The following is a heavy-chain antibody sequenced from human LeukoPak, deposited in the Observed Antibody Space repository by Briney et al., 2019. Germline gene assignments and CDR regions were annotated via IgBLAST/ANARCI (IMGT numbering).Heavy chain of an antibody. V-gene: IGHV3-23*01. CDR1: GFTFSSYA. CDR3: AKGPIAVAGHGSAFDI. Sequence: GGSLRLSRAASGFTFSSYAMSWVRQAPGKGLEWVSAISGSGGSTYYADSVKGRFTISRDNSKNTLYLQMNSLRAEDTAVYYCAKGPIAVAGHGSAFDIWGQGTMVTVSS. D-gene: IGHD6-19*01. CDR2: ISGSGGST. J-gene: IGHJ3*02.